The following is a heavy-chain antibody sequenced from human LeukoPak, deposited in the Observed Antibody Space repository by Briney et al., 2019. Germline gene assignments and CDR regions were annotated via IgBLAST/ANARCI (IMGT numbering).Heavy chain of an antibody. Sequence: GRSLRLSCAASGFTFDDYAMHWVRQAPGKGLEWVSGISWNSGSIGYADPVKGRFTISRDNAKNSLYLQMNSLRAEDMALYYCAKGRHSSGWYYFDYWGQGTLVTVSS. CDR1: GFTFDDYA. D-gene: IGHD6-19*01. V-gene: IGHV3-9*03. CDR3: AKGRHSSGWYYFDY. CDR2: ISWNSGSI. J-gene: IGHJ4*02.